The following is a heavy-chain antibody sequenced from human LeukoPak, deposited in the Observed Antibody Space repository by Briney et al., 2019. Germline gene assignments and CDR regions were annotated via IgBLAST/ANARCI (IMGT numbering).Heavy chain of an antibody. Sequence: GGSLRLSCAASGVTLSSYSMNGVRQAPGKGVGSGSYISSSSSTIYYADSVNSRFTISRDNAKNSLYLQMNSLRAEDTAVYYCAKESDYYGSGSSVRRYFDYWGQGTLVTVSS. CDR2: ISSSSSTI. J-gene: IGHJ4*02. D-gene: IGHD3-10*01. CDR1: GVTLSSYS. V-gene: IGHV3-48*01. CDR3: AKESDYYGSGSSVRRYFDY.